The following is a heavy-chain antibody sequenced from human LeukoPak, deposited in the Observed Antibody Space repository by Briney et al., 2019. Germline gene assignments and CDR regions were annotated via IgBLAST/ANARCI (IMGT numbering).Heavy chain of an antibody. J-gene: IGHJ5*02. CDR2: IGTAGDT. D-gene: IGHD6-13*01. CDR1: GFTFSSYD. Sequence: GGSLRLSCAASGFTFSSYDMHWVRQATGKGLEWVSAIGTAGDTYYPGSVKGRFTISRENAKNSLYLQMNSLRAGDTAVYSCARGASSYSSSWYEVYWFDPWGQGTLVTVSS. CDR3: ARGASSYSSSWYEVYWFDP. V-gene: IGHV3-13*01.